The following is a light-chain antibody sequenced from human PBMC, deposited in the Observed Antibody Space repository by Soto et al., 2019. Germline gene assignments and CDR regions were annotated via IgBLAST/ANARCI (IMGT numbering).Light chain of an antibody. Sequence: DIQMTQSPSSLSASVGDRVTITCRASQSLSTYLNWYQQKPGKAPKLLIYAASSLQSGVPSRFSGSGSGTDFTLTISSLQPEDFATYYCQQSYSTLTFGPGTKVDIK. CDR1: QSLSTY. CDR2: AAS. J-gene: IGKJ3*01. V-gene: IGKV1-39*01. CDR3: QQSYSTLT.